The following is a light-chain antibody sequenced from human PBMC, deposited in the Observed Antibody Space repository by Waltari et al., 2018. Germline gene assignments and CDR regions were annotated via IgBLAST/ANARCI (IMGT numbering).Light chain of an antibody. Sequence: QSVLTQSPSASGTPGQRVTISCSGSSSDIGDNVVTSYQQLPGKAPNLLIYRNDQRPSGVPDRFSASKSGTSASLAISGLQSEDEADYYCATWDDRMNGHWVFGGGTKVTVL. CDR3: ATWDDRMNGHWV. V-gene: IGLV1-44*01. CDR2: RND. CDR1: SSDIGDNV. J-gene: IGLJ3*02.